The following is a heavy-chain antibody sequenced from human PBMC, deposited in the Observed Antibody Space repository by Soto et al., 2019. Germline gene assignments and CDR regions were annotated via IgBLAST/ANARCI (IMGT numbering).Heavy chain of an antibody. CDR3: AKFEAGSSSWVFDY. V-gene: IGHV4-59*01. D-gene: IGHD6-13*01. J-gene: IGHJ4*02. CDR2: IYYSGST. CDR1: GGSISSYY. Sequence: SETLSLTCTVSGGSISSYYWSWIRQPPGKGLEWIGYIYYSGSTNYNPSLKSRVTISVDTSKNQFSLKLSSVTAADTAVYYCAKFEAGSSSWVFDYWGQGTLVTVSS.